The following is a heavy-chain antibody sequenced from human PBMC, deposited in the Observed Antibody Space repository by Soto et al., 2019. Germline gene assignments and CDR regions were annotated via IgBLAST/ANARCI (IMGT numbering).Heavy chain of an antibody. CDR2: IYPGDSDT. CDR1: GYSFDTYW. D-gene: IGHD4-17*01. J-gene: IGHJ4*02. CDR3: ARQGNGAEGFDF. V-gene: IGHV5-51*01. Sequence: GESLKISCKGFGYSFDTYWIGWVRQMPGKGLDWMGIIYPGDSDTRYSPSFLGQVTISADKSINTAYLQWSSLKASDTAMYYCARQGNGAEGFDFWGQGALVTVSS.